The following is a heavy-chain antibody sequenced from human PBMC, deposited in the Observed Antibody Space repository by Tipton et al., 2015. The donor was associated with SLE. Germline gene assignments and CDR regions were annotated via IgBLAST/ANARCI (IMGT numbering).Heavy chain of an antibody. J-gene: IGHJ3*02. Sequence: SLRLSCAASGFTFSSYSMNWVRQAPGKGLEWVANIKQDGSEKYYVDSVKGRFTISRDNAKNSLYLQMNSLRAEDTAVYYCARAMGYCSSTSCYTGAFDIWGQGTMVTVSS. CDR2: IKQDGSEK. CDR1: GFTFSSYS. V-gene: IGHV3-7*03. D-gene: IGHD2-2*02. CDR3: ARAMGYCSSTSCYTGAFDI.